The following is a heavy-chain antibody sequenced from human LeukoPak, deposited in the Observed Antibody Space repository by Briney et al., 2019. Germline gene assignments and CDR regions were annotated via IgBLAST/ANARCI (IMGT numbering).Heavy chain of an antibody. CDR3: PRGHSNYGKPGLNWFDS. V-gene: IGHV1-69*05. CDR1: GGTFISYA. Sequence: SVKVSCKASGGTFISYAISWVRQAPGEGGEWMGGVIPIFGTANYAQKSQGRVTITTDESTNTAYMELSSLRSEDTAVYYCPRGHSNYGKPGLNWFDSWGQGTLVTVSS. CDR2: VIPIFGTA. D-gene: IGHD4-11*01. J-gene: IGHJ5*01.